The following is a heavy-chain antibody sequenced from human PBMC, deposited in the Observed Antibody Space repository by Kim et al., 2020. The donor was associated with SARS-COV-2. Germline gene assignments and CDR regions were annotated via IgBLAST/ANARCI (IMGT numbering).Heavy chain of an antibody. CDR1: GGTFSSYA. J-gene: IGHJ5*02. D-gene: IGHD1-26*01. CDR3: ARVWGATGWFDP. CDR2: IIPILGIA. Sequence: SVKVSCKASGGTFSSYAISWVRQAPGQGLEWMGRIIPILGIANYAQKFQGRVTITADKSTSTAYMELSSLRSEDTAVYYCARVWGATGWFDPWGQGTLVTVSS. V-gene: IGHV1-69*04.